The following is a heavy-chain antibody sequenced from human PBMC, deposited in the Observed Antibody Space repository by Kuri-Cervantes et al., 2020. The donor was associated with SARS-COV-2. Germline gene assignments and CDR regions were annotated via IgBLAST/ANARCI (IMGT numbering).Heavy chain of an antibody. V-gene: IGHV4-4*07. CDR3: ARDADISGSLDY. CDR1: GGSISSYY. Sequence: SETMSLTSTVSGGSISSYYWSWIRQPAGKGLEWIGRIYTSGSTNYNPSPKSRVTMSVDTSKNQFSLKLSSVTAADTAVYYCARDADISGSLDYWCQGTLVTVSS. J-gene: IGHJ4*02. CDR2: IYTSGST. D-gene: IGHD3-22*01.